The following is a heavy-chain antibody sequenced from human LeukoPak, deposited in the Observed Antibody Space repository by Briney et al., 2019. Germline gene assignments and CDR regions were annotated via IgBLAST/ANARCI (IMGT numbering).Heavy chain of an antibody. D-gene: IGHD2-2*01. CDR2: IYTSGST. Sequence: PSETLSLTCTVSGSIISYYWSWIRQPPGKGREWIGYIYTSGSTNYNPSLKSRVTISVDTSKNQFSLDLSSVTAADTAVYYCARQKCTSTSCLTKNAFDIWGQGTMVTVSS. J-gene: IGHJ3*02. V-gene: IGHV4-4*09. CDR3: ARQKCTSTSCLTKNAFDI. CDR1: GSIISYY.